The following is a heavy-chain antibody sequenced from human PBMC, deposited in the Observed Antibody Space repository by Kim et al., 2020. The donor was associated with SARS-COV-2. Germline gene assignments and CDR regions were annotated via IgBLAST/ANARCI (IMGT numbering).Heavy chain of an antibody. D-gene: IGHD6-13*01. V-gene: IGHV3-23*05. J-gene: IGHJ4*02. CDR3: TRRRIAAAGDFDY. Sequence: YADSVKGRFTISRDNSKNKLYLQMSSLRAEDTAVYYCTRRRIAAAGDFDYWGQGTLVTVSS.